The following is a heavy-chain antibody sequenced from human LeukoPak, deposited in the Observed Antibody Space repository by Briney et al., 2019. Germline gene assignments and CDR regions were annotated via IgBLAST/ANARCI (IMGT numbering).Heavy chain of an antibody. Sequence: ASVKVSCKASGGTFSSYAISWVRQAPGQGLEWMGGIIPIFGTANYAQKFQGRVTITADKSTSTAYMELSSLRSEDTAVYYCARVRDYGDYESWFDPWGQGTLVTVSS. CDR2: IIPIFGTA. CDR3: ARVRDYGDYESWFDP. V-gene: IGHV1-69*06. D-gene: IGHD4-17*01. CDR1: GGTFSSYA. J-gene: IGHJ5*02.